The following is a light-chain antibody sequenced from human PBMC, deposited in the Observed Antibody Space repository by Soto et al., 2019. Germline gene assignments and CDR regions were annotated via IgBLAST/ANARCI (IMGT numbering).Light chain of an antibody. Sequence: EIVMTQSPATLSVSPGERATLCCRASQSVSSNLAWYQQKPGQAPRLLIYGASTRATGIPARFSCSGSGTEFTLTISSLQSEDFAVYYCQKYNNWPPWTFGQGTKVDIK. CDR1: QSVSSN. CDR3: QKYNNWPPWT. J-gene: IGKJ1*01. CDR2: GAS. V-gene: IGKV3-15*01.